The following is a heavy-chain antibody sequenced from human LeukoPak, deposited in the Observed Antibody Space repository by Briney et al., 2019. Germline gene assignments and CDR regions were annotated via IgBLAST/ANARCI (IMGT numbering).Heavy chain of an antibody. Sequence: GGSLRLSCAASGFTFSSYAMSWVRQAPGRGLEWVSTISGSGDSTYYADSVKGRFTISRDNSKNPLYLQMSSLRAEDTAGYYCAKGYGSGRYDNPFYHWGQRTLVSVSS. D-gene: IGHD3-10*01. CDR1: GFTFSSYA. CDR3: AKGYGSGRYDNPFYH. J-gene: IGHJ4*02. V-gene: IGHV3-23*01. CDR2: ISGSGDST.